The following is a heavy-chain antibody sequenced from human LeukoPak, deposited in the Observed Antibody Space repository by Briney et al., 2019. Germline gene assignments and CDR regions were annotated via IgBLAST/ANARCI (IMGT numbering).Heavy chain of an antibody. V-gene: IGHV1-18*01. CDR1: GYPFTSYG. J-gene: IGHJ6*02. CDR2: ISGYNGNT. D-gene: IGHD3-3*01. Sequence: ASVKVSCKASGYPFTSYGISWVRQAPGQGLEWMGWISGYNGNTNYAQELQGRVTMTTDTSTSTAYMELGSLRSDDTAVYYCARDYRKVFGVIIIDGMDVWGQGTTVTVSS. CDR3: ARDYRKVFGVIIIDGMDV.